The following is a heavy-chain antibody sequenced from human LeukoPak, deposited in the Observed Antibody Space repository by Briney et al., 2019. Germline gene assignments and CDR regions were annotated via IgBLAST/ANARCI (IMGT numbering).Heavy chain of an antibody. J-gene: IGHJ4*02. CDR1: GYTVTSYG. V-gene: IGHV1-18*01. D-gene: IGHD3-10*01. Sequence: ASVKVSCKASGYTVTSYGISWVRQAPGQGLEWMGWISAYNGNTNYAQKLQGRVTMTTDTSTSTAYMELRSLRSDDTAVYYCARDLPPYYYGSGSYTPFYWGQGTLVTVSS. CDR3: ARDLPPYYYGSGSYTPFY. CDR2: ISAYNGNT.